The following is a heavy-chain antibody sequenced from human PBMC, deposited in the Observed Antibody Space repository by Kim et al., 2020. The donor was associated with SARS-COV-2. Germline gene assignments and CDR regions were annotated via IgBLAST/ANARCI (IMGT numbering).Heavy chain of an antibody. Sequence: GGSLRHSCTASGFTFSSYAMGWVRQAPGKGLEWVAVITDSGGRTFHADSVKGRFTVSRDNSKNTLYMQMNSLRADDTAVYYCVRDRPSSGYFFDYWGQGTLVTVSS. CDR3: VRDRPSSGYFFDY. J-gene: IGHJ4*02. CDR2: ITDSGGRT. V-gene: IGHV3-23*01. D-gene: IGHD6-19*01. CDR1: GFTFSSYA.